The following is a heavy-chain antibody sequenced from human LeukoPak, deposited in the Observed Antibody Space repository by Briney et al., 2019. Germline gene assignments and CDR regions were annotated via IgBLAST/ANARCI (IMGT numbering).Heavy chain of an antibody. V-gene: IGHV4-31*03. D-gene: IGHD3-22*01. Sequence: SETLSLTCTVSGGSINSGGYYWSWIRQHPGKGLEWIGYIYYTGRTYYSPSLKSRVVISLDTSKNQFSLDVTSVTAADTAVYYCASVVSSGDVLDYWGQGTLVTVSS. CDR2: IYYTGRT. CDR3: ASVVSSGDVLDY. CDR1: GGSINSGGYY. J-gene: IGHJ4*02.